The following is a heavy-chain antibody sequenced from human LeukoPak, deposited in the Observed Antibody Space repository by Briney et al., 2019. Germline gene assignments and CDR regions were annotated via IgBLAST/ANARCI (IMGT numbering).Heavy chain of an antibody. J-gene: IGHJ4*02. CDR1: GGSISGYY. Sequence: PSETLSLTCTVSGGSISGYYWNWIRQPPGKGLEWIGYIYYSGSTNYNPSLKSRVTMSLDTSKNQFSLKLSSVPAADTAVYHCARDSGSNFDYWGQGTLVTVSS. V-gene: IGHV4-59*01. CDR2: IYYSGST. D-gene: IGHD2-15*01. CDR3: ARDSGSNFDY.